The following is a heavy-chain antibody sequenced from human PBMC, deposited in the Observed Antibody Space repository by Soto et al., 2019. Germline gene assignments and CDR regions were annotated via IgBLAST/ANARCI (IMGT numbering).Heavy chain of an antibody. CDR2: IYYSGRT. CDR3: ARKDSGYGDYMDV. J-gene: IGHJ6*03. Sequence: QVQLQQSGPGLVKPSQTLSLTCTVSGGSISSGGYYWSWLRQHPGKGLEWIGYIYYSGRTYYNPSLKSRVTMSVDTSENQFSLRLSSVTAADTAVYYCARKDSGYGDYMDVWGKGTTVTVSS. CDR1: GGSISSGGYY. D-gene: IGHD5-12*01. V-gene: IGHV4-31*03.